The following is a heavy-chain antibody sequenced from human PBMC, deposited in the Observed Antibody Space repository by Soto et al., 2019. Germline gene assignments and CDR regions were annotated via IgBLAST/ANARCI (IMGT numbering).Heavy chain of an antibody. CDR3: ARNSEYSSSPGFDH. V-gene: IGHV1-8*01. CDR1: GYTFTSYD. CDR2: MNPNSGNT. Sequence: GASVKVSCKASGYTFTSYDINWVRQATGQGLEWMGWMNPNSGNTGYAQKFQGRVTMTRNTSISTAYMELSSLRSEDTAVYYCARNSEYSSSPGFDHWGQGTLVTVSS. J-gene: IGHJ4*02. D-gene: IGHD6-6*01.